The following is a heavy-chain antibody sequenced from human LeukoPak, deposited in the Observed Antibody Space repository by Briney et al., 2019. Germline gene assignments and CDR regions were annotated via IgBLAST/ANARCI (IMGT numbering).Heavy chain of an antibody. Sequence: GGSLRLSCAASGFTFSNYGMNWVRQAPGKGLEWVASISSSSSYIYYADSVKGRFTISRDNAKNSLYLQMNSLRAEDTADYYCASGVSLISLDHWGQGTLVTVSS. J-gene: IGHJ4*02. CDR1: GFTFSNYG. V-gene: IGHV3-21*01. CDR2: ISSSSSYI. D-gene: IGHD3-16*01. CDR3: ASGVSLISLDH.